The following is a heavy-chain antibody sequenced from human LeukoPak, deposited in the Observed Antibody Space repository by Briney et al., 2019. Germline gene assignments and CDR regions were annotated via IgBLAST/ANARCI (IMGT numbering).Heavy chain of an antibody. CDR3: ARDYSTVTTFFDY. Sequence: GGCLRLSCAASGFTFRRYNMNWVREARGRGVEGVSYITGGSTTIYYADSVKGRFTISRDNAKNSLYLQMNSLRAHDTAVYYCARDYSTVTTFFDYWGQGTLVTVSS. CDR1: GFTFRRYN. CDR2: ITGGSTTI. V-gene: IGHV3-48*01. J-gene: IGHJ4*02. D-gene: IGHD4-17*01.